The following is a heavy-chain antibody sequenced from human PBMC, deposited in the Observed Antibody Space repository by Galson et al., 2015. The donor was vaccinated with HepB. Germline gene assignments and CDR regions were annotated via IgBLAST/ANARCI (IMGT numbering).Heavy chain of an antibody. J-gene: IGHJ4*02. Sequence: SLRLSCAASGFTFSNAWMSWVRQAPGKGLEWVSAISGSGGSTYYADSVKGRFTISRDNSKNTLYLQMNSLRAEDTAVYYCAKSWSGSYLASFDYWGQGTLVTVSS. CDR2: ISGSGGST. CDR1: GFTFSNAW. CDR3: AKSWSGSYLASFDY. D-gene: IGHD1-26*01. V-gene: IGHV3-23*01.